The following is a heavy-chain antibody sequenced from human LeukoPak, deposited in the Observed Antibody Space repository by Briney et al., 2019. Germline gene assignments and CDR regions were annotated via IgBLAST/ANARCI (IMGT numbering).Heavy chain of an antibody. CDR3: ARAGVWDYNDSSGYHNGAFDI. CDR2: INPNSGGT. J-gene: IGHJ3*02. D-gene: IGHD3-22*01. V-gene: IGHV1-2*02. CDR1: GYTFTSYA. Sequence: GASVKVSCKASGYTFTSYAMNWVRQAPGQGLEWMGWINPNSGGTNYAQKFQGRVTMTRDTSISTAYMELSRLRSDDTAFYYCARAGVWDYNDSSGYHNGAFDIWGQGTMVTVSS.